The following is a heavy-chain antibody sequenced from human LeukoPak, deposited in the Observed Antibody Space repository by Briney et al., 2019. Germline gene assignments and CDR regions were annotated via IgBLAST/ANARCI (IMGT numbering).Heavy chain of an antibody. CDR1: GGTLSSADSY. D-gene: IGHD5-12*01. Sequence: SQTLSLTCTVSGGTLSSADSYWSWIRQPPGKGLEWIGYIFYSGNSYYNPSLKSRLTISVDTSKNQFSLKLSSVTAADTAMYYCARLGYNDYVNYWGQGTLVTVSS. CDR3: ARLGYNDYVNY. J-gene: IGHJ4*02. V-gene: IGHV4-30-4*01. CDR2: IFYSGNS.